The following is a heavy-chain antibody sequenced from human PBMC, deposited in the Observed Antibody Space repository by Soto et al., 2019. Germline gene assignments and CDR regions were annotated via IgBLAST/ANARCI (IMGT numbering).Heavy chain of an antibody. CDR2: ISGSGGST. D-gene: IGHD3-22*01. Sequence: PGGSLRLSCAASGFTFSSYAMSWVPQAPGKGLEWVSAISGSGGSTYYADSVKGRFTISRDNSKNTLYLQMKSLRAEDTAVYYCAKSRGSGYYAGFDYWGQGTLVTVSS. CDR3: AKSRGSGYYAGFDY. V-gene: IGHV3-23*01. CDR1: GFTFSSYA. J-gene: IGHJ4*02.